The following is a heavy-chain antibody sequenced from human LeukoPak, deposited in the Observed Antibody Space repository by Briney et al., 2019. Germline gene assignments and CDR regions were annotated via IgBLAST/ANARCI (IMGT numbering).Heavy chain of an antibody. CDR3: ARSPYRSGYYKPFDY. CDR1: GYTFTSYG. V-gene: IGHV1-18*01. Sequence: GASVKVSCKASGYTFTSYGISWVRQAPGQGREWMGWISAYNGNTNYAQKLQGRVTMTTDTSTSTAYMELRSLRSDDTAVYYCARSPYRSGYYKPFDYWGQGTLVTVSS. D-gene: IGHD3-22*01. CDR2: ISAYNGNT. J-gene: IGHJ4*02.